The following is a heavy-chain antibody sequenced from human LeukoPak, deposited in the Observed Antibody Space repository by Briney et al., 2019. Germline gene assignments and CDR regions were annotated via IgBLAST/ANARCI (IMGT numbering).Heavy chain of an antibody. Sequence: PGESLRLSCAASGFTVSSSYMSWVRQAPGKGLQWVSAINSGGNTFYADSVKGRFTISRDNSKNTLYLQMNTLRAEDTAVYCCAGWSASAKRYWGQGTLVTVSS. D-gene: IGHD3-3*01. V-gene: IGHV3-66*01. CDR2: INSGGNT. CDR1: GFTVSSSY. CDR3: AGWSASAKRY. J-gene: IGHJ4*02.